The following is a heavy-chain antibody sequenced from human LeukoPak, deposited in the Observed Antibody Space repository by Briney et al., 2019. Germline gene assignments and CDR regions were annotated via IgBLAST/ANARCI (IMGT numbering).Heavy chain of an antibody. V-gene: IGHV4-34*01. Sequence: PSETLSLTCAVHGGSFSGYYWSWIRQPPGKGLEWIGEINHSGSTNYNPSLKSRVTISVDTSKNQFSLKLSSVTAADTAVYYCARKWFFDYWGQGTLVTVSS. J-gene: IGHJ4*02. CDR1: GGSFSGYY. D-gene: IGHD2-8*01. CDR3: ARKWFFDY. CDR2: INHSGST.